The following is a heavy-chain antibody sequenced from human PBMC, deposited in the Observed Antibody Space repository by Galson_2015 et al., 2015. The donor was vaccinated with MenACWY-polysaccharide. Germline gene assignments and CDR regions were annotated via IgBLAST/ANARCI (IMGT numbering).Heavy chain of an antibody. CDR3: ARVDCRSLGCYLIDY. CDR1: GYIFTSHN. CDR2: INTGTGNT. D-gene: IGHD2-2*01. V-gene: IGHV1-3*04. Sequence: SVKVSCKASGYIFTSHNIHWVRQAPGQGLEWMGWINTGTGNTKYSQNFQGRVTFTSDTSATTAYMELSSLRSEDTAVYYCARVDCRSLGCYLIDYWGQGTLVIVSS. J-gene: IGHJ4*02.